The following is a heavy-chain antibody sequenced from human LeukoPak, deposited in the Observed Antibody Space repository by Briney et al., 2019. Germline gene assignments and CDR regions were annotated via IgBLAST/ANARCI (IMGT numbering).Heavy chain of an antibody. CDR2: INPSGGST. V-gene: IGHV1-46*01. D-gene: IGHD2-2*01. J-gene: IGHJ6*02. Sequence: ASVTVSCTASGYTFTSYYMHWVRQAPGQGLEWMGIINPSGGSTSYAQKFQGRVTMTRDTSTSTVYMELSSLRSGDTAVYYCARDYVVPAAYDYYYYYGMDVWGQGTTVTVSS. CDR1: GYTFTSYY. CDR3: ARDYVVPAAYDYYYYYGMDV.